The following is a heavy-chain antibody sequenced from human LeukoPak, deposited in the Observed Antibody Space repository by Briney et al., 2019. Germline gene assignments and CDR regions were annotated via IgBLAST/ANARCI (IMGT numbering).Heavy chain of an antibody. CDR3: ARYDYNSPTYLDS. CDR2: VHSSGST. V-gene: IGHV4-4*09. CDR1: GGSISGFY. D-gene: IGHD5-12*01. J-gene: IGHJ4*02. Sequence: SETLSLTCTVSGGSISGFYWTWIRQPPGKGLEWIGWVHSSGSTSYNPSLSSRLTISADTSKNQLSLKLTSVTAADTAVYYCARYDYNSPTYLDSWGQGTLVTVSS.